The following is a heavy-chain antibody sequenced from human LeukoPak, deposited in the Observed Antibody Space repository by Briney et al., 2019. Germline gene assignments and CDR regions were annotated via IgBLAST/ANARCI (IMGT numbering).Heavy chain of an antibody. V-gene: IGHV3-48*04. Sequence: GGSLRLSCTASGFTFSDYSMNWVRQAPGKGLEWISYVGISSGNTKYADSVKGRFTISGDSAKNSVFLQMNNLRVEDTAVYYCARDHRYAFDNWGQGTLVTVSS. D-gene: IGHD5-12*01. J-gene: IGHJ4*02. CDR3: ARDHRYAFDN. CDR2: VGISSGNT. CDR1: GFTFSDYS.